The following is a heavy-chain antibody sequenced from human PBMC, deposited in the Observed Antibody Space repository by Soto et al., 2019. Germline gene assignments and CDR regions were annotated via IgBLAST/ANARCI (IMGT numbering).Heavy chain of an antibody. J-gene: IGHJ4*02. D-gene: IGHD3-22*01. Sequence: QLQLQESGPGLVKPSETLSLTCTVSGGSISSSSYYWGWIRQPPGKGLEWIGSIYYSGSTYYNPSLKSRVTISVDTSKNQFSLKLSSVTAEDSAVYYCARHVKVVVITYFDYWGQGTLVTVSS. CDR3: ARHVKVVVITYFDY. CDR2: IYYSGST. CDR1: GGSISSSSYY. V-gene: IGHV4-39*01.